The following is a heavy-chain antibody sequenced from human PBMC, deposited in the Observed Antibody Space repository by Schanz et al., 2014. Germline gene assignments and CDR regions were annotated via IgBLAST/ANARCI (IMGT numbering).Heavy chain of an antibody. CDR3: TRVYPYGDAFDI. CDR1: GFTFSSYS. D-gene: IGHD4-17*01. CDR2: ISSSSAYI. V-gene: IGHV3-21*01. Sequence: EVQLVESGGGLVKPWGSLRLSCVVSGFTFSSYSLNWVRQAPGKGLEWVSSISSSSAYIYYADSMKGRFTISRDNAKNSLYLQMNSLRADDTAVYYCTRVYPYGDAFDIWGQGTMVTVSS. J-gene: IGHJ3*02.